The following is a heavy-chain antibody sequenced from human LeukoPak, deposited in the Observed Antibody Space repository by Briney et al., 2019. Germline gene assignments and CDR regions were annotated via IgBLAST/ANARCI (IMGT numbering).Heavy chain of an antibody. J-gene: IGHJ4*02. V-gene: IGHV1-8*01. CDR2: MNPNSGNT. D-gene: IGHD3-3*01. Sequence: ASVKVSCKASGYTFTSYDINWVRQATGQGLEWMGWMNPNSGNTGYAQRFQGRVTMTRNTSISTAYMELSSLRSEDTAVYYCAGGKHYDFWSAYPDFDYWGQGALVTVSS. CDR1: GYTFTSYD. CDR3: AGGKHYDFWSAYPDFDY.